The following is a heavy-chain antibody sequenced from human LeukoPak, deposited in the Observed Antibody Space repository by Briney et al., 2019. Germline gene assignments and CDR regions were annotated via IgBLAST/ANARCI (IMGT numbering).Heavy chain of an antibody. D-gene: IGHD6-19*01. CDR3: ARAREQWLVVNY. V-gene: IGHV3-30-3*01. CDR1: GFTFSSYA. J-gene: IGHJ4*02. CDR2: ISYDGSNK. Sequence: QPGGSLRLSCAASGFTFSSYAMPWVRQAPGKGLEWVAVISYDGSNKYYADSVKGRFTISRDNSKNTLYLQMNSLRAEDTAVYYCARAREQWLVVNYWGQGTLVTVSS.